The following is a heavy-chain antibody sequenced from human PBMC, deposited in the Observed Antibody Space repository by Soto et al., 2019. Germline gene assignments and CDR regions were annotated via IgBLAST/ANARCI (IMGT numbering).Heavy chain of an antibody. CDR1: GFTFTSSA. Sequence: VASVKVSCKASGFTFTSSAVQWVRQARGQRLEWIGWIVVGSGNTNYAQKFQERVTITRDMSTSTAYMELSSLRSEDTAVYYCAASSIVVVPASGDYYYGIDVWGQGTTVPVSS. CDR2: IVVGSGNT. V-gene: IGHV1-58*01. CDR3: AASSIVVVPASGDYYYGIDV. D-gene: IGHD2-2*01. J-gene: IGHJ6*02.